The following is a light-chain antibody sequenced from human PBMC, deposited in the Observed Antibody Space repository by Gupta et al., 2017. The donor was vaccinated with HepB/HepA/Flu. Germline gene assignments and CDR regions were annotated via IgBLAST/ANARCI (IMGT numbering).Light chain of an antibody. V-gene: IGKV1-16*02. CDR3: LQYDKYPFI. CDR2: AAS. Sequence: DIRMTQFPSSLSASVGDRVTITCRASQAVSYYLAWFQHKPGKAPRSLIYAASTLQSGVPSKFTGSGSGTDFTLTISGLQPEDFATYYCLQYDKYPFIFGHGTKVDIK. J-gene: IGKJ3*01. CDR1: QAVSYY.